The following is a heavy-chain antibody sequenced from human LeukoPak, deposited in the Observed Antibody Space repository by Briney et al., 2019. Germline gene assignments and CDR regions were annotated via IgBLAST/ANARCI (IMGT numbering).Heavy chain of an antibody. CDR2: IRYEGSNK. CDR1: GFTFSSYG. CDR3: AKYPTYIAALGY. V-gene: IGHV3-30*02. J-gene: IGHJ4*02. Sequence: GGSLRLSCAASGFTFSSYGMHWVRQAPGKGLEWVAFIRYEGSNKYYADSVKGRFTISRDNSKNTLYLQMSSLRAEDTAVYYCAKYPTYIAALGYWGQGTLVTVSS. D-gene: IGHD6-6*01.